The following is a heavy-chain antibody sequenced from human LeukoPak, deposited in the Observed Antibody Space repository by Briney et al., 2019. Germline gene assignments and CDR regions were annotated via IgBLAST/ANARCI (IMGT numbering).Heavy chain of an antibody. CDR1: GDCFSGNSAVA. J-gene: IGHJ4*02. V-gene: IGHV6-1*01. D-gene: IGHD2/OR15-2a*01. CDR2: TYYRSKWNN. CDR3: ARGRNSGFDY. Sequence: SQTLSLTCAISGDCFSGNSAVAWNWLRQFPSSGLAWLGRTYYRSKWNNDYAVSVKSRITINPDTSKNQFSLHLNSVTPEDTAVYYCARGRNSGFDYWGQGTLVTVSS.